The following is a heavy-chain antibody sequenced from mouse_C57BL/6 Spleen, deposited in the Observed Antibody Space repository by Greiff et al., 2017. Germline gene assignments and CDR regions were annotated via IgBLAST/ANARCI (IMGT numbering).Heavy chain of an antibody. CDR3: AKGSPPHYYGSSPYYFDY. CDR1: GFTFSDYG. CDR2: ISSGSSTI. D-gene: IGHD1-1*01. Sequence: EVQLVESGGGLVKPGGSLKLSCAASGFTFSDYGMHWVRQAPEKGLEWVAYISSGSSTIYYADTVKGRFTISRDNAKNTLFLQMTSLRSEDTAMYYCAKGSPPHYYGSSPYYFDYWGQVTTLTVSS. J-gene: IGHJ2*01. V-gene: IGHV5-17*01.